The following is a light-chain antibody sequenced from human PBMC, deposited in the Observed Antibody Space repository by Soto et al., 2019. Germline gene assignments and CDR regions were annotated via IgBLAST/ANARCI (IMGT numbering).Light chain of an antibody. J-gene: IGLJ1*01. Sequence: QSVLTQPASVSGSPRQSITISCTGTSSDVGSYNLVSWYQQHPGKATKLMIYEVSKRPSGVSNRFSGSKSGNTASLTISGLQAEDEADYYCCSYAGRSTWVFGIGTKVPS. CDR3: CSYAGRSTWV. CDR2: EVS. CDR1: SSDVGSYNL. V-gene: IGLV2-23*02.